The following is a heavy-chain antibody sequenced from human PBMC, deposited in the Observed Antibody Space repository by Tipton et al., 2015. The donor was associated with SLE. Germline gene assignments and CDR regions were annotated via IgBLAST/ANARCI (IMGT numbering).Heavy chain of an antibody. V-gene: IGHV4-34*01. J-gene: IGHJ2*01. CDR2: INHSGST. CDR1: GGSFSGYY. Sequence: LRLSCAVYGGSFSGYYWSWIRQPPGKGLEWIGEINHSGSTNYNPSLKSRVTIPVDTSKNQFSLKLSSVTAADTAVYYCASRGAATAPGWYFDLWGRGTLVTVSS. D-gene: IGHD6-13*01. CDR3: ASRGAATAPGWYFDL.